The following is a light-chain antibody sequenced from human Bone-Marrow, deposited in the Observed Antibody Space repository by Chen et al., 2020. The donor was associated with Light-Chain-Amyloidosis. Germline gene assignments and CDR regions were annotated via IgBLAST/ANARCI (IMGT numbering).Light chain of an antibody. Sequence: SYLLTQPSSVSVALGQTATIACGGNNIGSTSVHWYQQPPGPAPLLVVYDDSDRPSGIPDRLSGSNSGNTATLTISRVEAGDEADYYCQVWDRSSDRPVFGGGTKLTVL. J-gene: IGLJ3*02. V-gene: IGLV3-21*02. CDR2: DDS. CDR1: NIGSTS. CDR3: QVWDRSSDRPV.